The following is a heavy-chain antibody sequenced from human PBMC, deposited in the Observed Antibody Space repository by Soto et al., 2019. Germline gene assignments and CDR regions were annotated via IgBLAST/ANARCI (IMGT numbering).Heavy chain of an antibody. J-gene: IGHJ4*02. CDR3: SRDIGDFWSGLEN. Sequence: QVQLLQSGGEVKKPGASVKVSCKASGYSFASFGISWVRQAPGQGLEWMGWISGYNGNTNYAQKFQGRVTMTTETSTSTAYMEVRSLRTAATAVDYCSRDIGDFWSGLENWGQGTLVTVSS. D-gene: IGHD3-3*01. V-gene: IGHV1-18*01. CDR2: ISGYNGNT. CDR1: GYSFASFG.